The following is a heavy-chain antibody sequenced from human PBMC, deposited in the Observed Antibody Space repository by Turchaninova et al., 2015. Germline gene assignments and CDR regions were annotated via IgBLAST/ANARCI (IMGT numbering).Heavy chain of an antibody. CDR3: ARYSGFDPQEWFFKT. J-gene: IGHJ5*02. Sequence: EGQLVESGGGCVHAAGSCGVSWGASGFTFSNVASSWVRLAPGKGLEWVAGRVRSGGSQYADSVNGRFTISRDNSANRLFLQMNNLRTDDTAVYYCARYSGFDPQEWFFKTWGGGTLVTVSS. CDR1: GFTFSNVA. CDR2: RVRSGGSQ. V-gene: IGHV3-23*04. D-gene: IGHD5-12*01.